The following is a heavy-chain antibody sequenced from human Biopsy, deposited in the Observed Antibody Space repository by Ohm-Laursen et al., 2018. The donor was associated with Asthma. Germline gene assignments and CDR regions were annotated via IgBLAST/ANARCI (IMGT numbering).Heavy chain of an antibody. V-gene: IGHV4-31*03. Sequence: SQTLFLTCTVSGGSINIGDYYWSWIRQHPVKGLEWIGHIYYSGSTYYNPSLKSRVSISLDTSKNQFSLSLTSVTAADTAVYYCARTTYGHDGFDPWGQGTLVTVSS. J-gene: IGHJ5*02. CDR3: ARTTYGHDGFDP. D-gene: IGHD4-17*01. CDR2: IYYSGST. CDR1: GGSINIGDYY.